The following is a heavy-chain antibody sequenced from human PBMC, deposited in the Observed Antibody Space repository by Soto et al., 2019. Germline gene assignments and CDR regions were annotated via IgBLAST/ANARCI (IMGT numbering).Heavy chain of an antibody. Sequence: QVQLVQSGAELKKPGASVKVSCKASGYTFSNYGISWVRQAPGQGLEWMGWISAYNGNIKYAQKIQGRVTVTTDTSTNTAYMELRSLRSDDTALYYCARGVHDSSAFDAFDIWGPGTMVTVSS. CDR2: ISAYNGNI. CDR3: ARGVHDSSAFDAFDI. V-gene: IGHV1-18*04. D-gene: IGHD3-22*01. CDR1: GYTFSNYG. J-gene: IGHJ3*02.